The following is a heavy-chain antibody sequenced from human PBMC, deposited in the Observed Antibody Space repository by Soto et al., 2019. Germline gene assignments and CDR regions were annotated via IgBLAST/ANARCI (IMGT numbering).Heavy chain of an antibody. CDR2: IYYSGST. V-gene: IGHV4-39*01. J-gene: IGHJ4*02. Sequence: QLQLQESGPGLVKPSETLSLTCTVSGGSISSSSYYWGWIRQPPGKGLEWIGSIYYSGSTYYNPSLKSRVTISVDTSKNQFSLKLSSVTAADTAVYYCARRRGAYCGGDCYGDFDYWGQGTLVTVSS. D-gene: IGHD2-21*02. CDR1: GGSISSSSYY. CDR3: ARRRGAYCGGDCYGDFDY.